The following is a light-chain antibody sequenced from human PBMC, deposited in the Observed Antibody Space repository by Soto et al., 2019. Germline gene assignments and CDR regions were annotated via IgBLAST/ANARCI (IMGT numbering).Light chain of an antibody. CDR3: SSYGGNNNIL. V-gene: IGLV2-8*01. CDR2: DVT. Sequence: QSALTQTPSASGSPGQSVTISCTGTDNDVGNYNFVSWYQQHPGKAPKLIIYDVTKRPSGVPARFSGSKSGNAASLTVSGLQAEDEADYYCSSYGGNNNILFGGGTKVTVL. J-gene: IGLJ2*01. CDR1: DNDVGNYNF.